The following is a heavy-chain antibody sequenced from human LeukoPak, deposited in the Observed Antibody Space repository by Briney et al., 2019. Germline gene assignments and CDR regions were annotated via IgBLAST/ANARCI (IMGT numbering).Heavy chain of an antibody. Sequence: SETLSLTCTVSGGSISSSSYYWGWIRQPPGKGLEWIGSIYYSGSTYYNPSLKSRITISVDTSKIQFSLKLSSVTAADTAVYYCARERTRADRAYFQHWGQGTLVTVSS. D-gene: IGHD2-15*01. CDR1: GGSISSSSYY. J-gene: IGHJ1*01. CDR3: ARERTRADRAYFQH. CDR2: IYYSGST. V-gene: IGHV4-39*07.